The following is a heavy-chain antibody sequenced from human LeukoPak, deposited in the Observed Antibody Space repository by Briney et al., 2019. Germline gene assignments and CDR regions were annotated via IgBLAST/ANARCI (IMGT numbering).Heavy chain of an antibody. CDR3: AITYYDILTGYIGPDY. J-gene: IGHJ4*02. CDR2: IYYSGST. CDR1: GGSISSYY. Sequence: ETLSLTCTVSGGSISSYYWSWIRQPPGKGLEWIGYIYYSGSTNYNPSLKSRVTISVDTSKNQFSLKLSSVTAADTAVYYCAITYYDILTGYIGPDYWGQGTLVTVSS. V-gene: IGHV4-59*01. D-gene: IGHD3-9*01.